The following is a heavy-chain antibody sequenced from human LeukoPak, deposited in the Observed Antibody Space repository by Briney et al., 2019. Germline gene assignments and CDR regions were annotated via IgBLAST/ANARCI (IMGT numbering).Heavy chain of an antibody. V-gene: IGHV4-59*12. D-gene: IGHD3-16*02. J-gene: IGHJ4*02. CDR1: GGSISGYH. CDR3: ASYLWGSFRLYYFDY. Sequence: SETLSLTCNVSGGSISGYHWSWIRLPSGKGLEWIGYIFHSGNTYYNPSLKSRITISVDRSKNQFSLKLSSVTAADTAVYYCASYLWGSFRLYYFDYWGQGTLVTVSS. CDR2: IFHSGNT.